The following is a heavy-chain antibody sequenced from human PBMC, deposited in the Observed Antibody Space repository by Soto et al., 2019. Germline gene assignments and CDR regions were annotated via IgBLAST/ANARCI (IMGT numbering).Heavy chain of an antibody. D-gene: IGHD1-26*01. CDR2: LPEIGTNT. Sequence: GGSLRLSCAASGFTFSNYGMSWVRQAPGKGLEWVSALPEIGTNTYYADSVKGRFTISRDNSKNTLFLQINNLRAGDTAVYYCAKKSGVGATWYFDYWGQGTLVTVSS. V-gene: IGHV3-23*01. J-gene: IGHJ4*02. CDR3: AKKSGVGATWYFDY. CDR1: GFTFSNYG.